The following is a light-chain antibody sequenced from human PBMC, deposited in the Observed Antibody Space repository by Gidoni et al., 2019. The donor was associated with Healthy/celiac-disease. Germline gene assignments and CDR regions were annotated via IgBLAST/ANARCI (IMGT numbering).Light chain of an antibody. J-gene: IGKJ4*01. Sequence: DIQMTQSPSSLSASVGDRVTITCRASQSISNYLNWYQQKPGKAPKLLLYAASSLQSGVPLRFSGSGSGTDFTLTISSLQHEDFASYYCQQSYSSPLTFGGGTKVEIK. CDR3: QQSYSSPLT. V-gene: IGKV1-39*01. CDR1: QSISNY. CDR2: AAS.